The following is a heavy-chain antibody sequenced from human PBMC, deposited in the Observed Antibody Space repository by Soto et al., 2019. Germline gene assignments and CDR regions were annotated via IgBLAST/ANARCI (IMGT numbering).Heavy chain of an antibody. Sequence: AGKVSCKASGGTFGSYTISWVRQAPGQGLEWMGRIIPILGIANYAQKFQGRVTITADKSTSTAYMELSSLRSEDTAVYYCARSREVLWFGEYYCGMDVWG. CDR1: GGTFGSYT. V-gene: IGHV1-69*02. J-gene: IGHJ6*02. D-gene: IGHD3-10*01. CDR2: IIPILGIA. CDR3: ARSREVLWFGEYYCGMDV.